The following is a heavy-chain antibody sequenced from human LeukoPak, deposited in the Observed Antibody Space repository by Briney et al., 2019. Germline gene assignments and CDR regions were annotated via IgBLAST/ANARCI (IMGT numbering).Heavy chain of an antibody. CDR3: ARGKQWLGHDY. V-gene: IGHV1-2*06. CDR2: INPNSGGT. D-gene: IGHD6-19*01. J-gene: IGHJ4*02. CDR1: GYTFTGYY. Sequence: ASVRVSCKASGYTFTGYYMHWVRQARGQGLEWMGRINPNSGGTNYAQKFQGRVTMTRDTSISTAYMELSRLRSDDTAVYYCARGKQWLGHDYWGQGTLVTVSS.